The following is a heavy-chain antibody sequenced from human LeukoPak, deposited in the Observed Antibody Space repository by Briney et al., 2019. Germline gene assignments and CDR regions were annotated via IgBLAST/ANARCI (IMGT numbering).Heavy chain of an antibody. CDR2: ISGSGDST. CDR3: AKIWFGVLSHFDY. D-gene: IGHD3-10*01. J-gene: IGHJ4*02. Sequence: GGSLRLSCAASGFTFSSYAMSWVRQAPGKGLEWVSTISGSGDSTYYADSVKGRFTISRDNSKNTLYLQISSLRAEDTAVYYCAKIWFGVLSHFDYWGQGALVTVSS. CDR1: GFTFSSYA. V-gene: IGHV3-23*01.